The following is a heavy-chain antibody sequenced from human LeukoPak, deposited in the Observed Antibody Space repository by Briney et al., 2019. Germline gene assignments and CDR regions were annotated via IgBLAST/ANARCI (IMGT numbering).Heavy chain of an antibody. D-gene: IGHD3-22*01. V-gene: IGHV4-30-4*08. J-gene: IGHJ3*02. CDR3: AVRPTYYYDSSGYPPFDI. Sequence: SETLSLTCTVSGGSISSGDYYWSWIRQPPGKGREWIGYIYYSGTTYYNPSLKSRVTISVDTSKNQFSLKLSSVTAADTAVYYCAVRPTYYYDSSGYPPFDIWGQGTMVTVSS. CDR2: IYYSGTT. CDR1: GGSISSGDYY.